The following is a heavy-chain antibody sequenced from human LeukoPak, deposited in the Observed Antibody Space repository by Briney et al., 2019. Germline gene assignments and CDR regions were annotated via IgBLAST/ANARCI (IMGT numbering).Heavy chain of an antibody. V-gene: IGHV3-33*01. J-gene: IGHJ4*02. CDR2: MWYDGSDK. CDR1: GFTFSNYG. D-gene: IGHD6-19*01. Sequence: GGSLRLSCEGSGFTFSNYGMHWVRQAPGKGLEWVALMWYDGSDKFYADSVKGRFTISRDNSKNTLYLQMNSLRVEDTAVYYCARDRGIAVAGTEGSDYWGQGTLVTVSS. CDR3: ARDRGIAVAGTEGSDY.